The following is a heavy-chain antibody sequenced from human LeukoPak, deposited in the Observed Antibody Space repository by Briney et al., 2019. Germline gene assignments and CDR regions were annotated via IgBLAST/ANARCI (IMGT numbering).Heavy chain of an antibody. CDR2: IYYSGST. V-gene: IGHV4-39*07. J-gene: IGHJ4*02. CDR1: GGSISSSSHY. D-gene: IGHD5-24*01. CDR3: ARDDFEMATSYFDY. Sequence: SETLSLTCTVSGGSISSSSHYWGWIRQPPGKGLEWIGSIYYSGSTYYNPSLKSRVTISVDTSKNQFSLKLSSVTAADTAVYYCARDDFEMATSYFDYWGQGTLVTVSS.